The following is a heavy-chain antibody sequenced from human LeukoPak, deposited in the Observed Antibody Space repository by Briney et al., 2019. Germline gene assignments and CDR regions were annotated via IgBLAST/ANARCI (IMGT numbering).Heavy chain of an antibody. V-gene: IGHV4-34*01. Sequence: SETLSLTCAVYGGSFSGYYWSWLRQPPGKGLEGSGEINNSGITNYNPSLKSRVTISVDTSKNKFYLRLSTVTAADTAVYYCARKIVVEVAARGGGFDPWGQGTLVAVSS. D-gene: IGHD2-15*01. CDR2: INNSGIT. CDR1: GGSFSGYY. CDR3: ARKIVVEVAARGGGFDP. J-gene: IGHJ5*02.